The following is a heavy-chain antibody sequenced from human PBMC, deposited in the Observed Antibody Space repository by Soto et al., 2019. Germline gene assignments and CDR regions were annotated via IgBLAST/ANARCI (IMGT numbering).Heavy chain of an antibody. CDR2: INHSGST. J-gene: IGHJ5*01. Sequence: SETLSLTCAVYGGSFSGYYWSWIRQPPGKGLEWIGEINHSGSTNYNPSLKSRVTISVDTSKNQFSLKLSSVTAADTAVYYCAREQGAVAGTGLDLLDSSAQGSLVIGSS. CDR1: GGSFSGYY. V-gene: IGHV4-34*01. D-gene: IGHD6-19*01. CDR3: AREQGAVAGTGLDLLDS.